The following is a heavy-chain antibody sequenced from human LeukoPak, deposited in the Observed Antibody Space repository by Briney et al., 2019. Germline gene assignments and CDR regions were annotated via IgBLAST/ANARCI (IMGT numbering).Heavy chain of an antibody. J-gene: IGHJ4*02. CDR1: GFTFSTYD. CDR3: ARKSSAVAGPFDY. Sequence: GGSLRLSCAAPGFTFSTYDISWVRQAPGKGLEWVSYISSSGSTIYYADSVKGRFTISRDNAKNSLYLQMNSLRAEDTAVYYCARKSSAVAGPFDYWGQGTLVTVSS. CDR2: ISSSGSTI. D-gene: IGHD6-19*01. V-gene: IGHV3-48*04.